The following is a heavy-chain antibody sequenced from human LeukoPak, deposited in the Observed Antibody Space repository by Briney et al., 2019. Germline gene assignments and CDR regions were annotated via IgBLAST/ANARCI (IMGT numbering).Heavy chain of an antibody. CDR3: AVWHSGYSDY. V-gene: IGHV3-23*01. CDR1: GFTFSSYA. D-gene: IGHD1-26*01. J-gene: IGHJ4*02. Sequence: GLLRLSCASSGFTFSSYAMSWVRQAPGKGLEWVSAIRGSDGSTYYADSVKGRFTISRDNSKNTLYLRMNSLRAEDTAVYYCAVWHSGYSDYWGQGTLVTVSS. CDR2: IRGSDGST.